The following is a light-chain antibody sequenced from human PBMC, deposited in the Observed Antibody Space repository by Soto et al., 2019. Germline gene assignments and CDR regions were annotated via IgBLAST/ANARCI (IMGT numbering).Light chain of an antibody. J-gene: IGLJ3*02. CDR1: SSDVGGHNS. CDR3: SSYADSSNLV. V-gene: IGLV2-8*01. CDR2: EVN. Sequence: QSVLTQPPSASGSPGQSVTISCTGTSSDVGGHNSVSWYQQHPGKAPKLMIYEVNKRPSGVPDRFSGSKSGNTASLTVSGLQAEDEADYYCSSYADSSNLVFGGGTKVTVL.